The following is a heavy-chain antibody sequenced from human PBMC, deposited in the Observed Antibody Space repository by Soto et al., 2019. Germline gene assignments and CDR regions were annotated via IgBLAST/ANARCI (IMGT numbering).Heavy chain of an antibody. Sequence: GASVKVSCKASGGTFSSYTISWVRQAPGQGLEWMGRIIPILGIANYAQKFQGRVTITADKSTSTAYMELSSLRSEDTAVYYCAREGAHHSSSWPLWGQGTLVTVSS. CDR2: IIPILGIA. CDR3: AREGAHHSSSWPL. V-gene: IGHV1-69*04. D-gene: IGHD6-13*01. CDR1: GGTFSSYT. J-gene: IGHJ1*01.